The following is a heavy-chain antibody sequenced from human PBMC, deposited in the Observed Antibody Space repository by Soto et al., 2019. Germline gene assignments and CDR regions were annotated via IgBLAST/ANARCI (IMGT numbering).Heavy chain of an antibody. D-gene: IGHD6-25*01. CDR2: IYYSGST. CDR1: GGSISSYY. CDR3: ARRQYSGDWDYFAY. J-gene: IGHJ4*02. Sequence: QVQLQESGPGLVKPSETLSLTCTVSGGSISSYYWGWIRQPPGKGRECIGDIYYSGSTNYNPSLKRRVTISVDPSENQFSLKLSSVSAADTAVYYCARRQYSGDWDYFAYSGQGNLVTVSS. V-gene: IGHV4-59*08.